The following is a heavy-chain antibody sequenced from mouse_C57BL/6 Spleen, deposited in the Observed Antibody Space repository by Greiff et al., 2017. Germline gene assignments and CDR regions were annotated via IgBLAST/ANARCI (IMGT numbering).Heavy chain of an antibody. J-gene: IGHJ2*01. D-gene: IGHD3-1*01. V-gene: IGHV14-2*01. CDR1: GFNIKDYY. CDR2: IDPEDGET. CDR3: ARTAPAPATPLDD. Sequence: EVQLQQSGAELVKPGASVKLSCTASGFNIKDYYMHWVKQRTEQGLEWIGRIDPEDGETKYATKFPGKATITADTSSNTAYLQPSSLTSEETAVYYWARTAPAPATPLDDWGQGTTPTVPS.